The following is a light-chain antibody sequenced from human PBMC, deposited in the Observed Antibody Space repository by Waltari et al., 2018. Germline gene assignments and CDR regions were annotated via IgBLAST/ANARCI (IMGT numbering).Light chain of an antibody. CDR1: SSDVGGYNY. CDR2: EVS. CDR3: SSYTSSSTPVV. J-gene: IGLJ2*01. Sequence: QSALTQPASVSGSPGQSITISCTGTSSDVGGYNYVSWYQQHPGKAPKLMFYEVSNRPAGVSNRFSGSKSGNTASLTISGLQAEDEADYYCSSYTSSSTPVVFGGGTKLTVL. V-gene: IGLV2-14*01.